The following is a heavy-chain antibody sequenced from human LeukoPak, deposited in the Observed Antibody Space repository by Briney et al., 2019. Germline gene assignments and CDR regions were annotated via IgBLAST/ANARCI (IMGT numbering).Heavy chain of an antibody. CDR2: VWHDGSNR. CDR1: GFTFSSYA. V-gene: IGHV3-33*06. J-gene: IGHJ6*04. CDR3: AKAVAGPGYYYGMDV. Sequence: GRSLRLSCTAPGFTFSSYAIHWIRQAPGKGLEWVALVWHDGSNRYYADSVKGRFTISRDNSKNTLYLQMNSLRAEDTAVYYCAKAVAGPGYYYGMDVWGKGTTVTVSS. D-gene: IGHD6-19*01.